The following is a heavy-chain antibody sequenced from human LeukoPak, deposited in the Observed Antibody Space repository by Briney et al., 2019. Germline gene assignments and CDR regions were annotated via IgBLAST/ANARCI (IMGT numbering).Heavy chain of an antibody. D-gene: IGHD4-17*01. Sequence: SETLSLTCTVSGGSISSGGYCWSWIRQHPGKGLEWIGYIYYSGSTYYNPSLKSRVTISVDTSKNQFSLKLSSVTAADTAVYYCARGGPTTYAYWGQGTLVTVSS. CDR3: ARGGPTTYAY. CDR1: GGSISSGGYC. J-gene: IGHJ4*02. CDR2: IYYSGST. V-gene: IGHV4-31*03.